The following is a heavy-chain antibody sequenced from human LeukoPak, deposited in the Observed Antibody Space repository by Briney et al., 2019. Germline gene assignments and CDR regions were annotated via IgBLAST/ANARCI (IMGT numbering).Heavy chain of an antibody. J-gene: IGHJ4*02. V-gene: IGHV3-20*04. Sequence: GGSLRLSCAASGFTFDDYGMSWVRQAPGKGLEWVSGINWNGGSTSYADSVKGRFTISRDNAKNSLYLQMNSLRAEDTAVYYCARDSYSSSRNDYWGQGTLVTVSS. CDR3: ARDSYSSSRNDY. D-gene: IGHD6-13*01. CDR1: GFTFDDYG. CDR2: INWNGGST.